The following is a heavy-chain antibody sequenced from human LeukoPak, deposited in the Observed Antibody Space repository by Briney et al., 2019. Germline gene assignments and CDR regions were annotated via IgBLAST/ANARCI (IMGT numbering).Heavy chain of an antibody. V-gene: IGHV1-8*01. CDR3: ARGGGVDYGDYAGNDY. D-gene: IGHD4-17*01. Sequence: ASVKVSCKASGYTFTSYDINWVRQATGQGLEWMGWMNPNSGNTGYAQKFQGRVTMTRNTSISTAYMELSSLRSEDTAVYYCARGGGVDYGDYAGNDYWGQGTLVTVSS. CDR2: MNPNSGNT. J-gene: IGHJ4*02. CDR1: GYTFTSYD.